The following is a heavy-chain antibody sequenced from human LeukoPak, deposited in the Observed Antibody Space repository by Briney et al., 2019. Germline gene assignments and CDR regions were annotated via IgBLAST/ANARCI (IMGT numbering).Heavy chain of an antibody. Sequence: PSETLSLTCTVSGGSIRSYYWSWIRQPPGKGLEWIGYIYYSGSTNYNPSLKSRVTISVDTSKNQFSLKLSSVTAADTAVYYCARHEYSYGSYYFDYWGQGTLVTVSS. CDR2: IYYSGST. J-gene: IGHJ4*02. CDR3: ARHEYSYGSYYFDY. D-gene: IGHD5-18*01. CDR1: GGSIRSYY. V-gene: IGHV4-59*08.